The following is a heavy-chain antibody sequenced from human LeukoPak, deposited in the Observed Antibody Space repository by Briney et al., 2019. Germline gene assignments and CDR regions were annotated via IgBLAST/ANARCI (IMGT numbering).Heavy chain of an antibody. V-gene: IGHV4-4*02. Sequence: SETLSLTCAVSGVSISSSNWGSWVRQPPGKGLEWIGEIYHSGSTNYNPSLKSRVTISVDKSKNQFSLKLSSVTAADTAVYYCAKSGGYALTDYWGQGPLVTVSS. D-gene: IGHD6-25*01. CDR1: GVSISSSNW. CDR3: AKSGGYALTDY. CDR2: IYHSGST. J-gene: IGHJ4*01.